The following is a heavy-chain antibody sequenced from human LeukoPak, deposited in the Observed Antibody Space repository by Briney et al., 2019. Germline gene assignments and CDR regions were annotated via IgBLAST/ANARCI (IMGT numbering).Heavy chain of an antibody. CDR2: ISMNVQTT. J-gene: IGHJ4*02. Sequence: GGSLRLSRSASGFTFTSHVMHWVRQAPGKGLQYVSGISMNVQTTYYAGSVKGRFTISRDSSKNTVYLQINSLTAEDTAVYYCVREGLERRTNFDYWGQGTLVSVSS. CDR1: GFTFTSHV. D-gene: IGHD1-1*01. CDR3: VREGLERRTNFDY. V-gene: IGHV3-64D*06.